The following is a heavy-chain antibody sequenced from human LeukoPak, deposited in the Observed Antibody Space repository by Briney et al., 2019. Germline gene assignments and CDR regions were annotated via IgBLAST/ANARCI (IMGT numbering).Heavy chain of an antibody. J-gene: IGHJ2*01. CDR1: GFTFSSYE. CDR2: ISSSSSTI. Sequence: GGSLGLSCAASGFTFSSYEMNWVRQAPGKGLEWVSYISSSSSTIYYADSVKGRFTISRDNAKNSLYLQMNSLRAEDTAVYYCARDGGKGYWYFDLWGRGTLVTVSS. D-gene: IGHD3-16*01. CDR3: ARDGGKGYWYFDL. V-gene: IGHV3-48*01.